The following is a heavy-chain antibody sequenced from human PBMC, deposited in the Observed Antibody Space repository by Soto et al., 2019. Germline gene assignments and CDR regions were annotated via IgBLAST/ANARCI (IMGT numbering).Heavy chain of an antibody. J-gene: IGHJ6*02. V-gene: IGHV3-30*18. CDR3: AKDRIEAPSNYGMDV. Sequence: QVQLVESGGGVVQPGRSLRLSCAASGFTFSSYGMHWVRQAPGKGLEWVAVISYDGSNKYYADSVKGRFTISRDNSKNTLYLQMNSLRAEDTDVYYCAKDRIEAPSNYGMDVWGQGTTVTVSS. CDR2: ISYDGSNK. CDR1: GFTFSSYG. D-gene: IGHD6-13*01.